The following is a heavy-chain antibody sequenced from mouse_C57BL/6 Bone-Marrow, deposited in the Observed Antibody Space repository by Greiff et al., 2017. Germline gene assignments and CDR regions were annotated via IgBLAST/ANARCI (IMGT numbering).Heavy chain of an antibody. CDR1: GFTFSSYG. Sequence: EVQLQESGGDLVQPGGSLKLSCAASGFTFSSYGMSLFRQTPDKRLEWVASISSGGSSTYSPASVKGRFTISRANAKNTLYLQMSSLKSEDRDMDVCARRCYGSSDLYYFDYWGQGNTPTVSS. CDR2: ISSGGSST. CDR3: ARRCYGSSDLYYFDY. D-gene: IGHD1-1*01. V-gene: IGHV5-6*01. J-gene: IGHJ2*01.